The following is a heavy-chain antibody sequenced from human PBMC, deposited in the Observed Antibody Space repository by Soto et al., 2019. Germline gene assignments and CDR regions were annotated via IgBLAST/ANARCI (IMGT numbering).Heavy chain of an antibody. V-gene: IGHV3-7*03. D-gene: IGHD3-9*01. Sequence: PGGSLRLSCAASGFTFSSYWMSWVRQAPGKGLEWVANIKQDGSEKYYVDSVKGRFTISRDNAKNSLYLQMNSLRAEDTAVYYCARDPTDFNILAGYYYGWLDPWGQGTLVTVSS. CDR3: ARDPTDFNILAGYYYGWLDP. CDR1: GFTFSSYW. CDR2: IKQDGSEK. J-gene: IGHJ5*02.